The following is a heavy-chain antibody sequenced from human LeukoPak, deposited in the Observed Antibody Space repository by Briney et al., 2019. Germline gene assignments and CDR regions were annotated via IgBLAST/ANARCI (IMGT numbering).Heavy chain of an antibody. V-gene: IGHV4-59*08. J-gene: IGHJ4*02. CDR3: AAWGIAVAGTFDY. CDR2: IYYSGST. Sequence: SETLSLTCTLSGGSISRSYWSWIRQPPGKGLEWMGYIYYSGSTNYNPSFKSRVALSVDTSKNKISLKMSSVTAAHTALCYCAAWGIAVAGTFDYWGQGALVTVSA. CDR1: GGSISRSY. D-gene: IGHD6-19*01.